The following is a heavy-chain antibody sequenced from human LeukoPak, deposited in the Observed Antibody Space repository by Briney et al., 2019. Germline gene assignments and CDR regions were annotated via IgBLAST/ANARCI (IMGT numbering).Heavy chain of an antibody. V-gene: IGHV4-39*01. Sequence: SETLSLTCTVSGGSISTSSYHWDWIRQPPGKGLEWIGSVYYSGSTYYNPSLKSRVTISVDTSKNQFSLRLSSVTAADTAVYYCARITDSSGYWGYFDYWGQGTLVTVSS. D-gene: IGHD3-22*01. J-gene: IGHJ4*02. CDR1: GGSISTSSYH. CDR3: ARITDSSGYWGYFDY. CDR2: VYYSGST.